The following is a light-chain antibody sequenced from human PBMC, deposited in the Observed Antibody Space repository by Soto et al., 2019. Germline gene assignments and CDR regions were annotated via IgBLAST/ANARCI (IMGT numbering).Light chain of an antibody. V-gene: IGKV3-11*01. CDR2: DAS. CDR1: QSVSSY. J-gene: IGKJ4*01. CDR3: QQRSNWPPLT. Sequence: EIELTQSPATLSLSPGEIATLCCRASQSVSSYLAWYQQQPGQAPRLLIYDASNRATGIPARFSGSGSGTDFTLTISSLEPDDFSVYYCQQRSNWPPLTLGGGTKVDIK.